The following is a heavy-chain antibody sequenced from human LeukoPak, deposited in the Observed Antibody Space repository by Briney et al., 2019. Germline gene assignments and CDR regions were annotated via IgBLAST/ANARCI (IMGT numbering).Heavy chain of an antibody. CDR1: GYTFTGYY. D-gene: IGHD6-13*01. CDR2: INPNSGGT. CDR3: ARAGYSSSWYSHY. V-gene: IGHV1-2*04. Sequence: ASVKVSCKASGYTFTGYYMHWVRQAPGQGLEWMGWINPNSGGTNYAQKFQGWVTMTRDTSISTAYMELSRLRSDDTAVYYCARAGYSSSWYSHYWGQGTLVTVSS. J-gene: IGHJ4*02.